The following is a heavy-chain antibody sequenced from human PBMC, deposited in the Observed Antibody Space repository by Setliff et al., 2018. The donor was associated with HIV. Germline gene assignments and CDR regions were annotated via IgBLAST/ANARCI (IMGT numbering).Heavy chain of an antibody. CDR2: IYTSGST. Sequence: SETLSLTCTVSGGSMNNCYWTWIRQPPGKGLEWIGYIYTSGSTKYNPSLKSRVTISLDTSKNQFSLKLTSVTAADTAVYYCARHANGPYGPFGDLLYFDYWGLGTLVTVSS. CDR3: ARHANGPYGPFGDLLYFDY. V-gene: IGHV4-4*09. J-gene: IGHJ4*02. CDR1: GGSMNNCY. D-gene: IGHD2-21*02.